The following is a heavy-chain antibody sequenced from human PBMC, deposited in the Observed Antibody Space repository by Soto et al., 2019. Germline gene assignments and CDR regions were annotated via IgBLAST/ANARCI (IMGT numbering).Heavy chain of an antibody. Sequence: QVQLMQSGAEVKKPGASVKVSCKASGDTFTDYYIHWVRQAPGQGLEWMGTVNPSGGHTTYAQHFLGRVTMTRDTSTSKRSMERTSLTSDDTAIYYCARGGHVVVVTAALDYWGQGTLVTVSS. V-gene: IGHV1-46*01. CDR1: GDTFTDYY. D-gene: IGHD2-21*02. J-gene: IGHJ4*02. CDR3: ARGGHVVVVTAALDY. CDR2: VNPSGGHT.